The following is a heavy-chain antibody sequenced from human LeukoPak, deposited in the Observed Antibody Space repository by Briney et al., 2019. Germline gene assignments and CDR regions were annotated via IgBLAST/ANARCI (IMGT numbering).Heavy chain of an antibody. V-gene: IGHV3-23*01. J-gene: IGHJ4*02. D-gene: IGHD6-19*01. CDR1: GFTFSSYA. CDR2: ISGGGGA. CDR3: AKSFAGAVAGSRGLDY. Sequence: GGSLRLSCAASGFTFSSYAMSWVRQAPGKGLEWVSAISGGGGAYYADSVKGRITISRDNSKNTLNLQMNSLRAEDTAIYYCAKSFAGAVAGSRGLDYWGQGTLVTVSS.